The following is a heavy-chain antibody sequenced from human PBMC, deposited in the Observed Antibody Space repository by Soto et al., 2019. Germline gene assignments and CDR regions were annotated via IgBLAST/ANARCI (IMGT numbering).Heavy chain of an antibody. D-gene: IGHD1-20*01. J-gene: IGHJ2*01. CDR1: GYTFTSYA. CDR2: INAGNGNT. CDR3: ASFPRDRYNRNDGCYFDL. Sequence: ASVKVSCKASGYTFTSYAMHCVRKATGQRLEWMGWINAGNGNTKYSQKFQDRVTITRDTSASTAYMELSSLRSDDTAVYYCASFPRDRYNRNDGCYFDLWGRGTPVTVSS. V-gene: IGHV1-3*01.